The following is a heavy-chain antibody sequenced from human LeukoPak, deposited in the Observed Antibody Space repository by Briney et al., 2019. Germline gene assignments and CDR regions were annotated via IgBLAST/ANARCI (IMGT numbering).Heavy chain of an antibody. CDR3: ARSYYDILTGYHYFDY. V-gene: IGHV1-46*01. CDR1: GYTFTSYY. D-gene: IGHD3-9*01. CDR2: INPSGGST. Sequence: ASVKVSCKASGYTFTSYYMHWVRQAPGQGLEWMGIINPSGGSTSYAQKFQGRVTMTRDTSTSTVYMELSSLRSDDTAVYYCARSYYDILTGYHYFDYWGQGTLVTVSS. J-gene: IGHJ4*02.